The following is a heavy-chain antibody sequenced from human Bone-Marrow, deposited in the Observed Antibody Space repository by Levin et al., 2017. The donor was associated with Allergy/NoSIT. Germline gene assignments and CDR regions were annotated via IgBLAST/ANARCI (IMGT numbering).Heavy chain of an antibody. D-gene: IGHD6-6*01. CDR3: ARGGIEYSSSRSSSLYYYYDGMDV. V-gene: IGHV4-34*01. J-gene: IGHJ6*02. CDR1: GGSFSGYY. Sequence: SETLSLTCAVYGGSFSGYYWSWIRQPPGKGLEWIGEINHSGSTNYNPSLKSRVTISVDTSKNQFSLKLSSVTAADTAVYYCARGGIEYSSSRSSSLYYYYDGMDVWGQGTTVTVSS. CDR2: INHSGST.